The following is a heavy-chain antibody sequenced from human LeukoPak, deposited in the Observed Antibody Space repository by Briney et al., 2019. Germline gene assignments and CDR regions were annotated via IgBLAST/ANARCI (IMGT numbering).Heavy chain of an antibody. J-gene: IGHJ3*02. V-gene: IGHV3-48*04. CDR3: ARNSDQPPGAFDI. CDR1: GFTFSRYW. Sequence: GGSLRLSCAASGFTFSRYWMSWVCQAPGKGLEWVSYISSSSSTIYYADSVKGRFTISRDNAKNSLYLQMNSLRAEDTAVYYCARNSDQPPGAFDIWGQGTMVTVSS. D-gene: IGHD2-2*01. CDR2: ISSSSSTI.